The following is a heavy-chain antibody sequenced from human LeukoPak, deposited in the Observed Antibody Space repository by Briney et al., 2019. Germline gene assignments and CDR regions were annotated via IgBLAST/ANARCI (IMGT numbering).Heavy chain of an antibody. Sequence: RPGGSLRLSCEASGFIFDNYGMSGVRQAPGKGLEWVSDINGNGRSTTYADSVKGRFTISRDNDKTSLHLQMNSLRADDTAFYYCARVNSSGSPHCDYWGQGALVTVSS. CDR3: ARVNSSGSPHCDY. J-gene: IGHJ4*02. CDR1: GFIFDNYG. CDR2: INGNGRST. V-gene: IGHV3-20*04. D-gene: IGHD6-19*01.